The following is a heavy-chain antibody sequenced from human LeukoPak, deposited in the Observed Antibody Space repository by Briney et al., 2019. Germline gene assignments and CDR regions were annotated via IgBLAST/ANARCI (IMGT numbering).Heavy chain of an antibody. V-gene: IGHV3-66*01. CDR3: ARDRGSGSYYDY. J-gene: IGHJ4*02. Sequence: GGSLRLSCAVSGFTVSSNYMSWVRQAPGKGLEWVSVIYSGGTTYYADSVKGRFTISRDNAKNTLCLQMNSLRAEDTGVYFCARDRGSGSYYDYWGQGTLVTVSP. CDR2: IYSGGTT. CDR1: GFTVSSNY. D-gene: IGHD1-26*01.